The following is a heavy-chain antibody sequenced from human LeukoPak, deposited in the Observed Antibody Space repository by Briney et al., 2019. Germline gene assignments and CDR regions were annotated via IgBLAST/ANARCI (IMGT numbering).Heavy chain of an antibody. V-gene: IGHV3-30*02. D-gene: IGHD6-13*01. CDR3: ARNHIAAPSDYGMDV. CDR1: GFTFSSYG. CDR2: IRYDGSNK. J-gene: IGHJ6*02. Sequence: GGSLRLSCAASGFTFSSYGMHWVRQAPGKGLEWVAFIRYDGSNKYYADSVKGRFTISRDNSKNTLYLQMNSLRAEDTAVYYCARNHIAAPSDYGMDVWGQGTTVTVSS.